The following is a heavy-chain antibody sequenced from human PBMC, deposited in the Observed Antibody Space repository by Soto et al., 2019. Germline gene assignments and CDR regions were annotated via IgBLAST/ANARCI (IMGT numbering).Heavy chain of an antibody. V-gene: IGHV1-69*01. CDR3: AGRYDQYCSSTSCYAHYGMDV. J-gene: IGHJ6*02. CDR2: IIPIFGTA. CDR1: GGTFSSSA. Sequence: QVQLVQSGAEVKKPGSSVKVSCKASGGTFSSSAISWVRQAPGQGLEWMGGIIPIFGTANYAQKFQGRVTITAEESTCRANIELSSLRSEDTAVYYCAGRYDQYCSSTSCYAHYGMDVWGRGTTVTVSS. D-gene: IGHD2-2*01.